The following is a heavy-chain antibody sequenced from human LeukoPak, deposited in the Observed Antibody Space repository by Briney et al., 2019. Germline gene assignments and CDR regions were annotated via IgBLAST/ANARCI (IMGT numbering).Heavy chain of an antibody. CDR1: GGSISSGGYS. CDR2: IYHSGST. D-gene: IGHD3-3*01. J-gene: IGHJ5*02. Sequence: SETLSLTCAVSGGSISSGGYSWSWIRQPPGKGLEWIGYIYHSGSTYYNPSLKSRVTISVDRSKNRFSLKLSSVTAADTAVYYCARARRRITIFGVVTNWFDPWGQGTLVTVSS. CDR3: ARARRRITIFGVVTNWFDP. V-gene: IGHV4-30-2*01.